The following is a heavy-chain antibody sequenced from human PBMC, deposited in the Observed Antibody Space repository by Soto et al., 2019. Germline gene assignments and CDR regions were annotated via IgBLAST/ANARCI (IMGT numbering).Heavy chain of an antibody. V-gene: IGHV3-53*01. CDR3: AKDGRGSGSHYNSFGY. CDR1: GFTVGNNY. CDR2: IYSTGTT. J-gene: IGHJ4*02. D-gene: IGHD3-10*01. Sequence: EVQLVESGGSLIQPGWSLKLSCAASGFTVGNNYMSWVRKAPGKGLEWVSLIYSTGTTKYADSVKGRFTVSRDNAKNTLYLQMNSLRAEDTAVYYCAKDGRGSGSHYNSFGYWGQGTLVTVSS.